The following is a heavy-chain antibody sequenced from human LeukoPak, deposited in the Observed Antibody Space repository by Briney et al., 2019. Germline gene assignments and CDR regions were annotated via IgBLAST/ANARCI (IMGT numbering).Heavy chain of an antibody. J-gene: IGHJ4*02. CDR2: IYSGGST. CDR1: GFTVSSNY. Sequence: GGSLRLSCAASGFTVSSNYMSWVRQAPGKGLEWVSVIYSGGSTYYADSVKGRFTISRDNSKNTLYLQMNSLRAEDTAVYYCARDYCSSTSCYGDYWGQGTLVTVSS. V-gene: IGHV3-66*01. CDR3: ARDYCSSTSCYGDY. D-gene: IGHD2-2*01.